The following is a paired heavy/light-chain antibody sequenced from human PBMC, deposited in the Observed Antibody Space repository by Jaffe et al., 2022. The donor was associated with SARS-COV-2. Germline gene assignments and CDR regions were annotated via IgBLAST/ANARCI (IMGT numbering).Heavy chain of an antibody. CDR1: GFTFSNYP. J-gene: IGHJ4*02. D-gene: IGHD3-22*01. V-gene: IGHV3-23*04. CDR2: IAGGST. CDR3: AQSKGLLPIDY. Sequence: EVQLVESGGGLAQPGGSLRLSCAASGFTFSNYPMSWVRQAPGKGLEWVSGIAGGSTYYTDSVKGRFTISRDNSRDTLYLQMNSLRVEDTAVYYCAQSKGLLPIDYWGQGTLVTVSS.
Light chain of an antibody. J-gene: IGKJ1*01. CDR3: KQYNDWPPA. V-gene: IGKV3-15*01. CDR2: AVS. CDR1: QSVSSN. Sequence: EIVMTQSPATLSVSPGERATLSCRASQSVSSNLAWYQQIPGQAPRLLMYAVSTRATGIPARFSGSGSGTEFTLTISSLQSEDFAVYYCKQYNDWPPAFGQGTKVEIK.